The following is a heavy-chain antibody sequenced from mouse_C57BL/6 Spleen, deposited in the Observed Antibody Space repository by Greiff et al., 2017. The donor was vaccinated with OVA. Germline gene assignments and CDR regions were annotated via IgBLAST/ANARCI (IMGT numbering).Heavy chain of an antibody. CDR2: INPNNGGT. CDR3: GGYGSSHWYFDV. J-gene: IGHJ1*03. D-gene: IGHD1-1*01. V-gene: IGHV1-26*01. Sequence: VQLQQSGPELVKPGASVKISCKASGYTFTDYYMNWVKQSHGKSLEWIGDINPNNGGTSYNQKFKGKATLTVDKSSSTAYMELRSLTSEDSAVYYCGGYGSSHWYFDVWGTGTTVTVSS. CDR1: GYTFTDYY.